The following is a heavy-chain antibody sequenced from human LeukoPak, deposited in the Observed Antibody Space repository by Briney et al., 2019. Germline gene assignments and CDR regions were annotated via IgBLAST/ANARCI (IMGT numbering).Heavy chain of an antibody. Sequence: EASVKVSCKASGYTFTSYGSSWVRQAPGQGLEWMGWISAYNDNTNYAQKLQGRVTMATDTSTGTAYMELRSLRSDDTAVYYCVRVLVKTLGNYFHDDYWGQGTLVTVSS. J-gene: IGHJ4*02. D-gene: IGHD2/OR15-2a*01. V-gene: IGHV1-18*01. CDR1: GYTFTSYG. CDR3: VRVLVKTLGNYFHDDY. CDR2: ISAYNDNT.